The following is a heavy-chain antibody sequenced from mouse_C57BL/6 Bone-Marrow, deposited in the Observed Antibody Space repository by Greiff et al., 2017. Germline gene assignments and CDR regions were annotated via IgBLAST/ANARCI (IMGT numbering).Heavy chain of an antibody. CDR1: GFSLTSYG. J-gene: IGHJ4*01. CDR3: AKHRTPTVDAMDY. Sequence: VQLVESGPGLVAPSQSLSITCTVSGFSLTSYGVDWVRQPPGKGLEWLGVIWGGGNTKYNSALMSRLSISKGNSKSQVFLNMNSLQTDDTAMYYCAKHRTPTVDAMDYWGQGTSVTVSS. V-gene: IGHV2-9*01. CDR2: IWGGGNT. D-gene: IGHD1-1*01.